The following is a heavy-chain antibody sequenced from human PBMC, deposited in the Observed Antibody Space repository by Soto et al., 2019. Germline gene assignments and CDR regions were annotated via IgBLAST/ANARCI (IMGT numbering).Heavy chain of an antibody. CDR1: GDTFTSYY. J-gene: IGHJ4*02. CDR3: ARARRDGYNWIDY. D-gene: IGHD5-12*01. Sequence: ASVKVSCKAPGDTFTSYYMHWVRQAPGQGLEWMGWISAYNGNTNYAQKLQGRVTMTTDTSTSTAYMELRSLRSDDTAVYYCARARRDGYNWIDYWGQGTLVTVSS. V-gene: IGHV1-18*04. CDR2: ISAYNGNT.